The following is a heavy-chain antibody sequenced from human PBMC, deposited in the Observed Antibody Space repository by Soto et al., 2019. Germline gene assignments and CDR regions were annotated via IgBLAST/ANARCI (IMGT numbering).Heavy chain of an antibody. CDR1: GDTFSSYA. D-gene: IGHD5-18*01. CDR2: IIPIFGTA. Sequence: SVKVSCKASGDTFSSYAISWVRQAPGQGLEWMGGIIPIFGTANYAQKFQGRVTITADESTSTAYMELSSLRSEDTAVYYCARAQTAMVWPVDYWGQGTLVTVSS. J-gene: IGHJ4*02. CDR3: ARAQTAMVWPVDY. V-gene: IGHV1-69*13.